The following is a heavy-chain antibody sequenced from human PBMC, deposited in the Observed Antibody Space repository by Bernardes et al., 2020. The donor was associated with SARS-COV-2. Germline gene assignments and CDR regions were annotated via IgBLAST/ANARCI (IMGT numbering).Heavy chain of an antibody. CDR2: ISAIVGSR. CDR1: GFRFSNYA. Sequence: GGSLRLSCAPSGFRFSNYAIDWVRQAPGKLLEWVSCISAIVGSRYYADSVKGRFTISRDNARNLLYLQMNSLRAEDTAVYYCERIDEVTGRDYWGKGTMVTVSS. V-gene: IGHV3-23*01. J-gene: IGHJ4*02. CDR3: ERIDEVTGRDY. D-gene: IGHD6-19*01.